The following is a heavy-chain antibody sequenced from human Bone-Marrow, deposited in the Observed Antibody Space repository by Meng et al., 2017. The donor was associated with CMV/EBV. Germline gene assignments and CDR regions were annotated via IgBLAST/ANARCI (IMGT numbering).Heavy chain of an antibody. CDR1: GGTFSSYA. J-gene: IGHJ4*02. CDR2: IIPILGIA. V-gene: IGHV1-69*10. D-gene: IGHD4-11*01. CDR3: ARGGGYSHPLGF. Sequence: SVKVSCKASGGTFSSYAISWVRQAPGQGLEWMGGIIPILGIANYAQKFQGRVTITADKSTSTAYMELSSLRSEDTAVYYCARGGGYSHPLGFWGQGNLVTVSS.